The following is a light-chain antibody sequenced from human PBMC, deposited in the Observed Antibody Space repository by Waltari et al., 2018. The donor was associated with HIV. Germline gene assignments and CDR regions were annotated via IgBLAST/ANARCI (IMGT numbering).Light chain of an antibody. CDR3: CSYSDSGTIL. CDR2: DVT. Sequence: SALTQPASVSGSPGQSTHISCLGASSNTGSFDHVPWYQQHPDKAPKLILYDVTYRPSGVSGRFSGSRSGSMASLTISGLQPEDEADYFCCSYSDSGTILFGGGTRVTVL. V-gene: IGLV2-14*03. J-gene: IGLJ2*01. CDR1: SSNTGSFDH.